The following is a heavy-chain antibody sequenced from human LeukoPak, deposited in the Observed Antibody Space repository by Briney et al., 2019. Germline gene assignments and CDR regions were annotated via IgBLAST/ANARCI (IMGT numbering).Heavy chain of an antibody. CDR1: EYSFTTYW. CDR3: ARLRSRYSFGLFDF. J-gene: IGHJ4*02. CDR2: IDPSDSYI. D-gene: IGHD5-18*01. Sequence: GESLQISSQVSEYSFTTYWITWVRQMPGKGLGWMGRIDPSDSYINYSPSFQGHVTISADKSISTAYLQWSSLKASDTALYYCARLRSRYSFGLFDFWGQGTLVTVSS. V-gene: IGHV5-10-1*01.